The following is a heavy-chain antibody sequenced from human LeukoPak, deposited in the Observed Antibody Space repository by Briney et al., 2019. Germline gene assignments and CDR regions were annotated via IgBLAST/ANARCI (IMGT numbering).Heavy chain of an antibody. V-gene: IGHV4-39*01. J-gene: IGHJ4*02. Sequence: SETLSLTCTVSGGSISSYYWGWIRQPPGKGLEWIGSIYYSGSTYYNPSLKSRVTISVDTSKNQFSLKLSSVTAADTAVYYCARHNPGSFDYWGQGTLVTVSS. CDR1: GGSISSYY. CDR3: ARHNPGSFDY. CDR2: IYYSGST.